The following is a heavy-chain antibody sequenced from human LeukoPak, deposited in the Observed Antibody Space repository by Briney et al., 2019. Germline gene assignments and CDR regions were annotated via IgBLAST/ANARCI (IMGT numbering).Heavy chain of an antibody. J-gene: IGHJ4*02. V-gene: IGHV3-21*03. D-gene: IGHD2-21*02. CDR2: ISSSSSYI. CDR1: GFTFSSYE. CDR3: ARDRGSGRYYFCGGDCYLDY. Sequence: GGSLRLSCAASGFTFSSYEMNWVRQAPGKGLEWVSSISSSSSYIYYADSVKGRFTISRDNAKNSLYLQMNSLRAEDTAVYYCARDRGSGRYYFCGGDCYLDYWGQGTLVTVSS.